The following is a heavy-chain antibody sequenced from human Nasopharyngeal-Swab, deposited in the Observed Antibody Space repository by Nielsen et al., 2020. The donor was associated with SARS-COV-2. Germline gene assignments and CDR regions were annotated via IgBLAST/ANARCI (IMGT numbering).Heavy chain of an antibody. Sequence: SETLSLTRTVSGGSISSYYWSWIRQPPGKGLEWIGYIYYSGSTNYNPSLKSRVTISVDTSKNQFSLKLSSVTAADTAVYYWARVRPAASYWYFDLWGRGTLVTVSS. D-gene: IGHD2-2*01. V-gene: IGHV4-59*13. CDR1: GGSISSYY. CDR2: IYYSGST. J-gene: IGHJ2*01. CDR3: ARVRPAASYWYFDL.